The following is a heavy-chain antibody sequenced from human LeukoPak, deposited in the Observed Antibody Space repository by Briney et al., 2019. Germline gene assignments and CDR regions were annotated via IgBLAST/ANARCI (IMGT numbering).Heavy chain of an antibody. CDR1: GGSISSGSYY. V-gene: IGHV4-61*02. J-gene: IGHJ6*03. CDR3: ARGSYDILTGPQYRGYYYYMDV. Sequence: SETLSLTCSVSGGSISSGSYYWSWIRQPAGKGLEWIGRFYTSGSTNYNPSLKSRVTISVDTSKNQFSLKLSSVTAADTAVYYCARGSYDILTGPQYRGYYYYMDVWGKGTTVTISS. CDR2: FYTSGST. D-gene: IGHD3-9*01.